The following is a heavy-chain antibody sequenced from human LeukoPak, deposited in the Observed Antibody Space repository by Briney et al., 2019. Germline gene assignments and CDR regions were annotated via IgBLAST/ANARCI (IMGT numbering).Heavy chain of an antibody. Sequence: QSGGSLRLSCAASGFIFSKNGIHWVRQAPGKGLEWVAFIQTDGNAKYYADSVRGRFTISRDNSKKTCYLQMDSLRVEDTAVYYCARETSSEIIGGMDVRGQGTMVTVTS. CDR3: ARETSSEIIGGMDV. CDR1: GFIFSKNG. V-gene: IGHV3-30*02. D-gene: IGHD3-22*01. J-gene: IGHJ6*02. CDR2: IQTDGNAK.